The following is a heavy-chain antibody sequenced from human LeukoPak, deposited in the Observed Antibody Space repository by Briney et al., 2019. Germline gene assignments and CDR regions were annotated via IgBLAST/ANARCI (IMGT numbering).Heavy chain of an antibody. D-gene: IGHD6-19*01. J-gene: IGHJ5*02. Sequence: ASVKVSCKASVYSFTDYHMHWVRQAPGQGLEWMGWINTKTGGTNYAQTFQGRVTLTRDTSISTAYMEMSSLRSGDTAVYYCARDRPGYSSYFDPWGQGTLVTVS. V-gene: IGHV1-2*02. CDR1: VYSFTDYH. CDR2: INTKTGGT. CDR3: ARDRPGYSSYFDP.